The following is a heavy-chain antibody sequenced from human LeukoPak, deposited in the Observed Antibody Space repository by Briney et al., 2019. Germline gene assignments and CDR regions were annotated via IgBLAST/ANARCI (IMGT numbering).Heavy chain of an antibody. CDR1: GGSFSNYY. J-gene: IGHJ6*03. CDR3: ARRWNYGRNYYIDV. Sequence: PSETLSLTCAVYGGSFSNYYWSWIRQPPGKGLEWLAENNDSGRANYNPSLMSRVTVSVDTSKNQFSLRLTSVTATDTAVYYCARRWNYGRNYYIDVWGKGATVSVSS. D-gene: IGHD1-7*01. CDR2: NNDSGRA. V-gene: IGHV4-34*01.